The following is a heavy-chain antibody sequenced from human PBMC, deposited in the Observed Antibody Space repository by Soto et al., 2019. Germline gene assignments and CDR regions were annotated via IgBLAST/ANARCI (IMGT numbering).Heavy chain of an antibody. CDR2: INPSGGST. Sequence: GASVKVSCKASGYTFTSYYMHWVRQAPGQGLEWMGRINPSGGSTSYAQKFQGRVTMTRDTSTSTVYMELSSLRSEDTAVYYCARDREYYAAASYYKGLDYWGQGTPVTVSS. CDR1: GYTFTSYY. J-gene: IGHJ4*02. CDR3: ARDREYYAAASYYKGLDY. V-gene: IGHV1-46*01. D-gene: IGHD3-10*01.